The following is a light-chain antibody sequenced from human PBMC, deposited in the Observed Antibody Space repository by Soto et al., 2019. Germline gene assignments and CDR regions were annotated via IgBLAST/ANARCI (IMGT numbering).Light chain of an antibody. J-gene: IGKJ1*01. CDR1: QSVSSSY. CDR3: QQYGSSLLWT. V-gene: IGKV3-20*01. Sequence: EIVLTQSPGTLSLSPGERATLSGRASQSVSSSYLAWYQQKPGQAPRLLIYGASSRATGIPDRFSGSGSGTDFTLTISRLEPEDFAVYYCQQYGSSLLWTFGQGTKVDIK. CDR2: GAS.